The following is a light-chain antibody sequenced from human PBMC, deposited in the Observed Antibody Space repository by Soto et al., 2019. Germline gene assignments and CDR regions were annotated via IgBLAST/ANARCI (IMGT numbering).Light chain of an antibody. CDR2: KAS. Sequence: DIQMTQSPSTLSGSVGYRVTITCRASQTISSWLAWYQQKPGKAPKLLIYKASTLKSGVPSRFSGSGSGTEFTLTISSLQPDDFATYYCQHYNSYSEAFGQGTKVDLK. J-gene: IGKJ1*01. V-gene: IGKV1-5*03. CDR1: QTISSW. CDR3: QHYNSYSEA.